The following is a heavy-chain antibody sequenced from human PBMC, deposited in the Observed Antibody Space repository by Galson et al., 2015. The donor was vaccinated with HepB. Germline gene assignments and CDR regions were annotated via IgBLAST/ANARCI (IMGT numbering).Heavy chain of an antibody. Sequence: SLRLSCAAAGFTFSGYWMTWVRQAPGKGLEWVANIKEDESEKYYVDSVKGLFTISRDNAKNSLYLQLNSLRAEDTAVYFCARFAGGGYSTSWYRSGFDYWGQGTLVIVSS. CDR2: IKEDESEK. V-gene: IGHV3-7*05. J-gene: IGHJ4*02. D-gene: IGHD6-13*01. CDR3: ARFAGGGYSTSWYRSGFDY. CDR1: GFTFSGYW.